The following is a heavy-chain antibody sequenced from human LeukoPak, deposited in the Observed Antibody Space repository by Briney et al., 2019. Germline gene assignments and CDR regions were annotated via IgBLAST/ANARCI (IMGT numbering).Heavy chain of an antibody. CDR3: AKTQSYSNYDGY. CDR2: ISGSGGST. J-gene: IGHJ4*02. V-gene: IGHV3-23*01. Sequence: GGSLRLSCAASGFTFDDYAMHWVRQAPGKGLEWVSAISGSGGSTYYADSVKGRFTISRDNSKNTLYLQMNSLRAEDTAVYYCAKTQSYSNYDGYWGQGPLVTVSS. D-gene: IGHD4-11*01. CDR1: GFTFDDYA.